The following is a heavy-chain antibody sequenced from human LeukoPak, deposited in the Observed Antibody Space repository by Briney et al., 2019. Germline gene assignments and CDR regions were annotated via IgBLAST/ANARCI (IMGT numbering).Heavy chain of an antibody. V-gene: IGHV1-46*01. CDR3: ARSPATYDFWSGYYPLPDY. Sequence: ASVKVSCKASGYTFTSYYMHWVRQAPGQGLEWMGIINPSGGSTSYAQKFQGRVTMTRDTSTSTVYMELSSLRSEDTAVYYCARSPATYDFWSGYYPLPDYWGQGTLVTVSS. CDR2: INPSGGST. CDR1: GYTFTSYY. D-gene: IGHD3-3*01. J-gene: IGHJ4*02.